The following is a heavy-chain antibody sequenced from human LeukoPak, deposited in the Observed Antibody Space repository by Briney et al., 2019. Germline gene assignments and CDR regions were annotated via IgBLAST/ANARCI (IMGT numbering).Heavy chain of an antibody. J-gene: IGHJ5*02. D-gene: IGHD3-9*01. CDR1: GYSFTSYW. CDR3: ARQSSSYDILTGYSTNNWFDP. Sequence: GESLKISCKGSGYSFTSYWIGWVRQMPGKGLEWMGIIYPGDSDTRYSPSFQGLVTISADKSISTAYLQWGSLKASDTAMYYCARQSSSYDILTGYSTNNWFDPWGQGTLVTVSS. V-gene: IGHV5-51*01. CDR2: IYPGDSDT.